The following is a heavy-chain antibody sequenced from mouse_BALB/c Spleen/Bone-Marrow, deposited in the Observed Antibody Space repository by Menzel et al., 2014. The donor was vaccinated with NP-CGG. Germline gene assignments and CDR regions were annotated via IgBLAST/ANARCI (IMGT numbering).Heavy chain of an antibody. Sequence: QVQLQQSGPELVKPGASVKISCKASGYTFTDYYISWVKRKPGQGLEWIGWIXPGSGNTKYNEKFKGKATLTVDTSSSTAYMQLSSLTSEDTAVYFCANLGRYAMDYWGQGTSVTVSS. D-gene: IGHD3-1*01. CDR1: GYTFTDYY. J-gene: IGHJ4*01. CDR3: ANLGRYAMDY. V-gene: IGHV1-84*02. CDR2: IXPGSGNT.